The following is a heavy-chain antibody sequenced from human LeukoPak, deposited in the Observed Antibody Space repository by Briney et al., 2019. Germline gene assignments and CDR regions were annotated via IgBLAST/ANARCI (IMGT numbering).Heavy chain of an antibody. CDR1: RFTFSNYA. D-gene: IGHD4-17*01. CDR3: AKRHGDYVVAFADY. Sequence: GGSLRLSCAASRFTFSNYAMSWVRQGPGKGLEWVSAISGSGGSTYYADSVKGRFTISRDNSKNTLYLQMNSLRAEDTAVYYCAKRHGDYVVAFADYWGQGTLVTVSS. V-gene: IGHV3-23*01. J-gene: IGHJ4*02. CDR2: ISGSGGST.